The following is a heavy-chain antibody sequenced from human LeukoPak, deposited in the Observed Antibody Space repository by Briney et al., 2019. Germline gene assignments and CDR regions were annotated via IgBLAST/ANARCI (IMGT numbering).Heavy chain of an antibody. CDR3: AKPYDSSGYYDAFDI. CDR2: ISYDGSNK. Sequence: GPLRLSCAASGFTFSSYGMHWVRQAPGKGLEWVAVISYDGSNKYYADSVKGRFTISRDNSKNTLYLQMNSLRAEDTAVYYCAKPYDSSGYYDAFDIWGQGTMVTVSS. V-gene: IGHV3-30*18. D-gene: IGHD3-22*01. CDR1: GFTFSSYG. J-gene: IGHJ3*02.